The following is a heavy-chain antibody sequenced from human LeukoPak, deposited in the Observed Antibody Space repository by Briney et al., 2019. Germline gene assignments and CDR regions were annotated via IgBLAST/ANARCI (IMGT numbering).Heavy chain of an antibody. J-gene: IGHJ4*02. CDR2: INIGSSSI. Sequence: GGSLRLSCAASGFAFSSYSMNWVRQAPGKGLEWISYINIGSSSILYADSVKGRFTISRDNAKNSLYLQMNSLRAEDTAVYYCAREPRFGSYSIDYWGQGTLVTVSS. CDR1: GFAFSSYS. CDR3: AREPRFGSYSIDY. D-gene: IGHD1-26*01. V-gene: IGHV3-48*01.